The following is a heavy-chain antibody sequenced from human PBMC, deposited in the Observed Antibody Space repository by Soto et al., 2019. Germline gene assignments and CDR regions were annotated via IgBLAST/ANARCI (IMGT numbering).Heavy chain of an antibody. Sequence: QVQLVQSGAEVKKPGSSVKVSCKASGGIFSTYAISWLRQAPGQGLEWMGGIIPLFGTPNYAQRFQGRVTITADESTSTAYMELSRLRSDDTAVYNCWRDRDDYGTGNYYNRIDFWGQGTLVTVSS. CDR3: WRDRDDYGTGNYYNRIDF. J-gene: IGHJ4*02. CDR1: GGIFSTYA. CDR2: IIPLFGTP. D-gene: IGHD3-10*01. V-gene: IGHV1-69*01.